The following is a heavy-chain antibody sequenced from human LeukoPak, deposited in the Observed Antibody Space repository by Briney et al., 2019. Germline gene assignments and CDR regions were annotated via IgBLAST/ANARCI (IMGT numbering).Heavy chain of an antibody. CDR1: GGSISSYY. CDR2: IYYTGRT. J-gene: IGHJ4*02. V-gene: IGHV4-59*12. D-gene: IGHD4-23*01. CDR3: ARDRGVTTVVSH. Sequence: SETLSLTCTVSGGSISSYYWSWIRQPPGKGLEWIGYIYYTGRTNYNPSLKSRVTISVDTSKNQFSLKLSSVTAADTAVYYCARDRGVTTVVSHWGQGTLVTVSS.